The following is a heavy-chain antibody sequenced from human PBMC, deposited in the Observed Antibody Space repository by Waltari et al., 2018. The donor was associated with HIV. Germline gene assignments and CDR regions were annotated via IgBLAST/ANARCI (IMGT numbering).Heavy chain of an antibody. CDR3: ARDPEGYTLGGGDFDY. D-gene: IGHD5-12*01. Sequence: EVQLVESGGGWVQPGGSLRIPCAVSGFTFRHYWMTWVRQAPGKGLEWVANIKEDGSEKYYVDSVKGRFTISRDNAKKSLYLQMNSLRVEDTAVYYCARDPEGYTLGGGDFDYWGQGTLVTVSS. V-gene: IGHV3-7*01. J-gene: IGHJ4*02. CDR2: IKEDGSEK. CDR1: GFTFRHYW.